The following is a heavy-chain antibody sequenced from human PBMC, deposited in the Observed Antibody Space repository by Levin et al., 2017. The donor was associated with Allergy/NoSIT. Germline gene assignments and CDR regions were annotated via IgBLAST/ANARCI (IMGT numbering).Heavy chain of an antibody. CDR3: AREMVVIAILYYYYMDV. CDR2: INAGNGNT. V-gene: IGHV1-3*01. J-gene: IGHJ6*03. Sequence: GASVKVSCKASGYTFTSYAMHWVRQAPGQRLEWMGWINAGNGNTKYSQKFQGRVTITRDTSASTAYMELSSLRSEDTAVYYCAREMVVIAILYYYYMDVWGKGTTVTVSS. CDR1: GYTFTSYA. D-gene: IGHD2-21*01.